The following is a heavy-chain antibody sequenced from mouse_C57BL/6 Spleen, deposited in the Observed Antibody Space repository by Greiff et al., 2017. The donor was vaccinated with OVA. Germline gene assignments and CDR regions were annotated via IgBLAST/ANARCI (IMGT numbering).Heavy chain of an antibody. CDR1: GFTFSDYG. CDR3: AREITTVVGAMDY. CDR2: ISSGSSTI. J-gene: IGHJ4*01. V-gene: IGHV5-17*01. Sequence: EVQVVESGGGLVKPGGSLKLSCAASGFTFSDYGMHWVRQAPEKGLEWVAYISSGSSTIYYADTVKGRFTISRDNAKNTLFLQMTSLRSEDTAMYYCAREITTVVGAMDYWGQGTSVTVSS. D-gene: IGHD1-1*01.